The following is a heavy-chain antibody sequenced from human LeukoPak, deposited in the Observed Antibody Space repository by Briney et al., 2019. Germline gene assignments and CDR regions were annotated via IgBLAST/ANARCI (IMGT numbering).Heavy chain of an antibody. J-gene: IGHJ4*02. CDR2: VSYDGSNK. CDR1: GFTFDIYA. V-gene: IGHV3-30*04. CDR3: ARDRVKLCSAGSCNVIEN. D-gene: IGHD2-15*01. Sequence: GGSLRLSCAASGFTFDIYAMHWVRQAPGKGLEWVAVVSYDGSNKKYADSVKGRFTISRDNSHNTVHLQMSSLRVADSAVYYCARDRVKLCSAGSCNVIENWGRETLVAVSS.